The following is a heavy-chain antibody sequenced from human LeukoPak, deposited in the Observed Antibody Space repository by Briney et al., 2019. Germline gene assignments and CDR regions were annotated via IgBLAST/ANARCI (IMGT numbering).Heavy chain of an antibody. Sequence: GGSLRLSCAASGFTSSSYAMHWVRQAPGKGLEWVAVISCDGTYKYYADSVKGRFTISRDHSRNSLILQMSSLTTEDTAVYYCAKDRGRSGSGTYRHLDFWGQGTLVTVSS. CDR2: ISCDGTYK. V-gene: IGHV3-30*18. J-gene: IGHJ4*02. CDR3: AKDRGRSGSGTYRHLDF. CDR1: GFTSSSYA. D-gene: IGHD1-26*01.